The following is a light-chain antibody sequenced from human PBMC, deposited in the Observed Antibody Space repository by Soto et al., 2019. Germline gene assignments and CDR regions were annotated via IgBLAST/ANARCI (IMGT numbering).Light chain of an antibody. V-gene: IGLV1-40*01. CDR2: GNS. CDR3: QSYDSSLSGSRV. Sequence: QSVLTQPPSVSGAPGQRVTISCTGSSSNIGAGYDVHWYQQLPGTAPKLLIYGNSNRPSGVPDRFSGSKSGTSASLAITGLQAEDEADYYSQSYDSSLSGSRVFGTGNKVT. J-gene: IGLJ1*01. CDR1: SSNIGAGYD.